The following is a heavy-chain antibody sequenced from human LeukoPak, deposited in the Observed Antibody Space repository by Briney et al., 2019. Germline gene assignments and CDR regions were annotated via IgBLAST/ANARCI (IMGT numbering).Heavy chain of an antibody. V-gene: IGHV4-59*01. CDR1: GDSISSYS. D-gene: IGHD6-13*01. J-gene: IGHJ4*02. CDR2: IYHSGST. CDR3: ARDSGSGSWYDY. Sequence: PSETLSLTCTVSGDSISSYSWSWIRQSPGKGLEWIGYIYHSGSTNYNPPLKSRVTISIDTSKNQFSLKLSSVTAADTAVYYGARDSGSGSWYDYWGQGTLVTVSS.